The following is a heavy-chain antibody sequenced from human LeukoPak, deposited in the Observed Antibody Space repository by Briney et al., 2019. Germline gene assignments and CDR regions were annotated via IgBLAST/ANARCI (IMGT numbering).Heavy chain of an antibody. CDR2: MNPNSGNT. CDR1: GYTFTSYD. CDR3: ARGHYYDSSGYPTPEFDY. J-gene: IGHJ4*02. Sequence: ASVKVSCKASGYTFTSYDINWVRQATGQGLEWMGGMNPNSGNTGYAQKFQGRVTMTRNTSISTAYMELSRLRSEDTAVYYCARGHYYDSSGYPTPEFDYWGQGTLVTVSS. V-gene: IGHV1-8*01. D-gene: IGHD3-22*01.